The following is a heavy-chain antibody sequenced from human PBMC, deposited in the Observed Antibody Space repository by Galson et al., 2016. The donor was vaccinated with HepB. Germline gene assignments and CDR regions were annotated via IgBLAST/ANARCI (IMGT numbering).Heavy chain of an antibody. Sequence: SVKVSCKASARTLATHAAQWVRQARGQRLEWIGWIVVGNDRTRTAQKFHDRVTISRDMSTTTDYMELSSLRYDDSAVYYCVVWSPPGSTYFGLDVWGQGTTVTVSS. CDR1: ARTLATHA. CDR2: IVVGNDRT. J-gene: IGHJ6*02. CDR3: VVWSPPGSTYFGLDV. D-gene: IGHD2-8*02. V-gene: IGHV1-58*01.